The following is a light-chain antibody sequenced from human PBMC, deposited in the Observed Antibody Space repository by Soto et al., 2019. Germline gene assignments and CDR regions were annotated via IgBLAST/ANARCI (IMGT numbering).Light chain of an antibody. CDR1: QSISTW. J-gene: IGKJ1*01. V-gene: IGKV1-5*01. Sequence: HISRCPFALTPSVGALAATTVLASQSISTWLAWYQQKAGKAPKLLIYAVSRLESGVPSRFSGSGSGTEFTLTISSLQPDDFATYYCLQDINYPWTFGQGTKVDIK. CDR2: AVS. CDR3: LQDINYPWT.